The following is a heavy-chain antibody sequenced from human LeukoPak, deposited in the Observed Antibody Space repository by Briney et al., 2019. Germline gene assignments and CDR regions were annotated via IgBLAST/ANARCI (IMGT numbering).Heavy chain of an antibody. J-gene: IGHJ4*02. CDR3: AKDRGAYGDYDFWLGY. CDR2: ISWNSGSI. V-gene: IGHV3-9*01. Sequence: GRSLRLSCAASGFTFDDYAMHWVRQAPGKGLEWVSGISWNSGSIGYADSVKGRFTISRDNAKNSLYLQMNSLRAEDTALYYCAKDRGAYGDYDFWLGYWGQGTLVTVSS. D-gene: IGHD4-17*01. CDR1: GFTFDDYA.